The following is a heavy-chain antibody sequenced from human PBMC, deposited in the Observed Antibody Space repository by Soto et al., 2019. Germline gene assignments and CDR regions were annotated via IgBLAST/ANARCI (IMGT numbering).Heavy chain of an antibody. D-gene: IGHD4-17*01. J-gene: IGHJ4*02. Sequence: PSETLSLTCTVSGGSISSCSYYWGWSRQPPGKGLEWIGSIYYSGSTYYNPSLKSRVTISVDTSKNQFSLKLSSVTAADTAVYYCARRPGNGDYYFDYWGQGTLVTVSS. CDR2: IYYSGST. CDR3: ARRPGNGDYYFDY. V-gene: IGHV4-39*01. CDR1: GGSISSCSYY.